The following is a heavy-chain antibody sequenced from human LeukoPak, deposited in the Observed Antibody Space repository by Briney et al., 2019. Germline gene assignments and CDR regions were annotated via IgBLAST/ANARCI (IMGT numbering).Heavy chain of an antibody. D-gene: IGHD6-19*01. V-gene: IGHV1-18*04. J-gene: IGHJ5*02. CDR3: ARDGRQWVPLNWFDP. CDR1: GYTFNTYG. CDR2: ISAYNGNT. Sequence: GASVKLSCKASGYTFNTYGINWVRQAPGQGRECMGWISAYNGNTNYAQNFKGRITLTTDTSTSTAYMELTSLRFDDTAVYYCARDGRQWVPLNWFDPWGQGTLVIVSS.